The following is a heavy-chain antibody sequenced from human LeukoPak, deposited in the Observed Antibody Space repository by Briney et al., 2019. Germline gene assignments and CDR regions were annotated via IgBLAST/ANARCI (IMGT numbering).Heavy chain of an antibody. D-gene: IGHD2-2*01. V-gene: IGHV1-18*01. CDR3: ARDGTSTDDY. CDR1: SYTFSNFV. J-gene: IGHJ4*02. CDR2: ISGNNDNP. Sequence: ASVRVSCKTSSYTFSNFVINWVRQAPGQGLEWMGWISGNNDNPNYGQKFQGRFTVTTDSSTSTAYMELRNLRFDDTAVYYCARDGTSTDDYWGQGTLVTVSS.